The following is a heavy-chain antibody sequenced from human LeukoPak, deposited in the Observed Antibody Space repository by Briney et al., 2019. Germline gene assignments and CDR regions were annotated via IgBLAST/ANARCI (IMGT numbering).Heavy chain of an antibody. V-gene: IGHV4-61*10. Sequence: SETLSLTCTVSGGSISSGSYYWSWIRQPAGKGLEWIGYIYYSGSTNYNPSLKSRVTISVDTSKNQFSLKLSSVTAADTAVYYCARVGAAAGIYYYYYMDVWGKGTTVTISS. D-gene: IGHD6-13*01. CDR1: GGSISSGSYY. CDR3: ARVGAAAGIYYYYYMDV. CDR2: IYYSGST. J-gene: IGHJ6*03.